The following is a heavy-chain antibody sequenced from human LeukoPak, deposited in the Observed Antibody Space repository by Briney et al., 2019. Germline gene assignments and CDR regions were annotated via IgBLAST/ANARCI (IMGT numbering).Heavy chain of an antibody. D-gene: IGHD1-26*01. J-gene: IGHJ4*02. V-gene: IGHV1-69*01. Sequence: GASVRVSCKASGGTFSSYAISWVRQAPGQGLEWMGGIIPIFGTANYAQKFQGRVTITADESTSTAYMELSSLRSEDTAVYYCALVGATGGFDYWGQGTLVTVSS. CDR1: GGTFSSYA. CDR2: IIPIFGTA. CDR3: ALVGATGGFDY.